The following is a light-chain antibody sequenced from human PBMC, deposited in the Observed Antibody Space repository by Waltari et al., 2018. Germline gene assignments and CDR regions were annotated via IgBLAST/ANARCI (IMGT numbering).Light chain of an antibody. CDR3: QQYYSYPRT. CDR1: QGISSY. J-gene: IGKJ1*01. V-gene: IGKV1-8*01. CDR2: AAS. Sequence: AIRITPSPSSLSASTGDRVTITCRASQGISSYLAWSQQKPGKAPKLLIYAASTLQSGVPSRFRGSGSVTDFTLTISFLQSEDFATYYCQQYYSYPRTFGQGTKVEIK.